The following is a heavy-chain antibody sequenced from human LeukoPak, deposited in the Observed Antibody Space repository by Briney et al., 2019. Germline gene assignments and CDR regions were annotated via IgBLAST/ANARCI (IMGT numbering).Heavy chain of an antibody. D-gene: IGHD4-11*01. CDR1: GFNFSKND. J-gene: IGHJ4*02. CDR2: IGIGGDT. CDR3: AKAFDYNGLRGEGGSFDC. V-gene: IGHV3-13*01. Sequence: TGGSLRLSCVASGFNFSKNDMHWVRQAPERGLEWVSAIGIGGDTYYADPVEGRFTISRENGKNSVYLQMNSLRAGDTAVYFCAKAFDYNGLRGEGGSFDCWGQGALVTVSS.